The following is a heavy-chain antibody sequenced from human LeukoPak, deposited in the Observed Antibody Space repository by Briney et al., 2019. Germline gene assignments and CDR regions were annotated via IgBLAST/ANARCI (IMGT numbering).Heavy chain of an antibody. V-gene: IGHV1-8*01. Sequence: ASVKVSRKASGYTFTSYDINWVRQATGQGLEWMGWMNPNSGNTGYAQKFQGRVTMTRNTSISTAYMELSSLRSEDTAVYYCARVMVRGTLYYYYYMDVWGKGTTVTISS. D-gene: IGHD3-10*01. J-gene: IGHJ6*03. CDR1: GYTFTSYD. CDR2: MNPNSGNT. CDR3: ARVMVRGTLYYYYYMDV.